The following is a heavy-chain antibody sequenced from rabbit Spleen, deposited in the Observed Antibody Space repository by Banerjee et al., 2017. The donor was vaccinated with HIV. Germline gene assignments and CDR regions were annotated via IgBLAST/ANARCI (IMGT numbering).Heavy chain of an antibody. CDR2: IYTGSRGTT. D-gene: IGHD6-1*01. V-gene: IGHV1S45*01. CDR3: ARGDMIEAYYL. CDR1: GFSFSNNSW. J-gene: IGHJ4*01. Sequence: QEQLEESGGGLVKPEGSLTLTCTASGFSFSNNSWICWVRQAPGKGLEWIACIYTGSRGTTYYASWAKGRFTVSKPSSTTVTLQMTSLTAADTATYFGARGDMIEAYYLWGQGTLVTVS.